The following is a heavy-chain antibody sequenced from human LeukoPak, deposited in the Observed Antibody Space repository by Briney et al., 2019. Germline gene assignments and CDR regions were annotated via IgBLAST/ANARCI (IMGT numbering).Heavy chain of an antibody. CDR2: IKHDGSEK. J-gene: IGHJ4*02. CDR1: GFTFGNYY. CDR3: TRDEGATETTFRFDY. D-gene: IGHD4-17*01. V-gene: IGHV3-7*01. Sequence: GGSLRLSCTVSGFTFGNYYMSWVRLSPGKGLEWLANIKHDGSEKYYVDSVKGRFTISRDNAKNSLYLQMSSLRAEDTAVYYCTRDEGATETTFRFDYWGQGTLVTVSS.